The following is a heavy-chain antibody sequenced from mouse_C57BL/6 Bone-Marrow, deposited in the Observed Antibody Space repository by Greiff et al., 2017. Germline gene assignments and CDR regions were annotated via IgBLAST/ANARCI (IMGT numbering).Heavy chain of an antibody. D-gene: IGHD1-1*02. CDR3: TTRWGYFDY. J-gene: IGHJ2*01. Sequence: LVESGAELVRPGASVKLSCTASGFNIKDDYMHWVKQRPEQGLEWIGWIDPENGDTEYASKFQGKATITADTSSNTAYLQLSSLTSEDTAVYYCTTRWGYFDYWGQGTTLTVSS. CDR1: GFNIKDDY. V-gene: IGHV14-4*01. CDR2: IDPENGDT.